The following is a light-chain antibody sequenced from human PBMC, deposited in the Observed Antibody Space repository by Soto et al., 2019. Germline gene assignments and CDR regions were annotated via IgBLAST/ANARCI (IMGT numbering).Light chain of an antibody. CDR3: QQYNSYSYT. J-gene: IGKJ2*01. CDR2: DAS. CDR1: QSINNW. V-gene: IGKV1-5*01. Sequence: DIQMTQSPSTLSASVGDRVTITCRASQSINNWLAWYQQKPGKAPKLLIYDASSLESGVPSRFSGSGSGTEFTLTISSLQPDDFATYYCQQYNSYSYTFGHATNLEIK.